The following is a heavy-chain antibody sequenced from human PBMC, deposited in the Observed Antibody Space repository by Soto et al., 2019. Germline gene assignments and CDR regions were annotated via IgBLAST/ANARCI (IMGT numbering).Heavy chain of an antibody. D-gene: IGHD6-13*01. CDR3: ATRETGSSWYGGYYYYGMDV. Sequence: SETLSLTCAVSCYSISSSNWWGWIRQPPGKGLEWIGYIYYSGSTYYNPSLKSRVTMSVDTSKNQFSLKLSSVTAVDTAVYYCATRETGSSWYGGYYYYGMDVWGQGTTVT. J-gene: IGHJ6*02. CDR2: IYYSGST. CDR1: CYSISSSNW. V-gene: IGHV4-28*01.